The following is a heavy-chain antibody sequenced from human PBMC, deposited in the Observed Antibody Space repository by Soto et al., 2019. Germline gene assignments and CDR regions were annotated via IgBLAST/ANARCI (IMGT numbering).Heavy chain of an antibody. CDR1: GGSIRFGGYY. CDR3: ARVSTGATYYFDS. J-gene: IGHJ4*02. D-gene: IGHD7-27*01. CDR2: LYHSGTT. Sequence: SETLSLTCTVSGGSIRFGGYYWGWIRQHPVKGLEWLGYLYHSGTTYYNPSLKSRTIISVDTSKNQFSLELSSVTAADTAVYYCARVSTGATYYFDSWGQGALVT. V-gene: IGHV4-31*02.